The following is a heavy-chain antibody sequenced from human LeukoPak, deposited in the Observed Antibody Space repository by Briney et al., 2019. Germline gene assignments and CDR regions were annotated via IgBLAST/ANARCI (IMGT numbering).Heavy chain of an antibody. CDR3: ATKRDFWSGYSLGLDGNWFDP. Sequence: SVKVSCKASGGTFSSYAISWVRQAPGQGLEWMGRIIPILGIANYAQKFQGRVTITADESTSTAYMELSSLRSEDTAVYYCATKRDFWSGYSLGLDGNWFDPWGQGTLVTASS. J-gene: IGHJ5*02. V-gene: IGHV1-69*04. CDR2: IIPILGIA. CDR1: GGTFSSYA. D-gene: IGHD3-3*01.